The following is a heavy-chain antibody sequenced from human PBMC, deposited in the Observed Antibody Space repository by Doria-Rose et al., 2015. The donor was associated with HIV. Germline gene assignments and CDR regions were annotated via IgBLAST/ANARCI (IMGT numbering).Heavy chain of an antibody. J-gene: IGHJ4*02. V-gene: IGHV3-30*02. CDR2: IRYDGSNK. CDR1: GFIFSSHG. Sequence: FGFIFSSHGMQWVRQAPGKGLGWVAFIRYDGSNKYYADSVKGRFTISRDNSKKTLYLQMNRLTAEDTAVYYCAKTSGSSLDYWGQGTLVTVSS. CDR3: AKTSGSSLDY. D-gene: IGHD3-10*01.